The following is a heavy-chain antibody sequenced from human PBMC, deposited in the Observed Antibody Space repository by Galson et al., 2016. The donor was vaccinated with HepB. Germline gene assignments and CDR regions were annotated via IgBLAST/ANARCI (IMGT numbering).Heavy chain of an antibody. J-gene: IGHJ4*02. CDR3: AKSSGLTITFGLLNY. D-gene: IGHD3-16*01. CDR1: GFTFSHYT. CDR2: ISISSNFI. V-gene: IGHV3-21*01. Sequence: SLRLSCAASGFTFSHYTMNWVRQPPGKGLEWVSSISISSNFIHYADSVKGRFIISRDNAKNSLFLQMNSLRAEDTAVYYCAKSSGLTITFGLLNYWGQGTLVTVSS.